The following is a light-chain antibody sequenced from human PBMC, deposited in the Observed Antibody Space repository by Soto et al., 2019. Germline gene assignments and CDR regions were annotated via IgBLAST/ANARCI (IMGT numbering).Light chain of an antibody. CDR1: SSNIGAGYN. V-gene: IGLV1-40*01. Sequence: QLVLTQPPSVSGAPGQRVTISCTGSSSNIGAGYNVHWYQQVPGTVPKLLIYGDSNRPSGVPDRFSGSKSGTSASLAITGLQAEDEADYYCQSYDSSLSGWLFGGGTKLTVL. CDR3: QSYDSSLSGWL. CDR2: GDS. J-gene: IGLJ3*02.